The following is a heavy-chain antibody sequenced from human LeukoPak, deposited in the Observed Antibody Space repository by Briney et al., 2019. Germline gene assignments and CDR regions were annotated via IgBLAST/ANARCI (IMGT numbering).Heavy chain of an antibody. CDR3: CRGPPVLRFLEWLSPYYYYGMGV. CDR2: IWYDGSNK. Sequence: GGSLGLPCAASGFTFSSYGMHWVRQAPGKGLEWVAVIWYDGSNKYYADSVKGRFTISRDNSKNTLYLQMNSLRAEDTAVYYCCRGPPVLRFLEWLSPYYYYGMGVWGQGTTVTVSS. J-gene: IGHJ6*02. V-gene: IGHV3-33*01. D-gene: IGHD3-3*01. CDR1: GFTFSSYG.